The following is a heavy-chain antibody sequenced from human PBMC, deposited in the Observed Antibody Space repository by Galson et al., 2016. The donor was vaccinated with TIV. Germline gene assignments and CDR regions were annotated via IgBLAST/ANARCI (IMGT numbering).Heavy chain of an antibody. V-gene: IGHV1-2*02. CDR3: ARFVYGDYVDY. CDR2: ISPNSGDT. Sequence: SVKVSCKASGYTFSAYYMHWVRQAPGQGLEWMGWISPNSGDTNYPQKFQGRVTMTRDTSITTAYMELTTLTSDDTAVYYCARFVYGDYVDYWGQGTLVTASS. J-gene: IGHJ4*02. CDR1: GYTFSAYY. D-gene: IGHD4-17*01.